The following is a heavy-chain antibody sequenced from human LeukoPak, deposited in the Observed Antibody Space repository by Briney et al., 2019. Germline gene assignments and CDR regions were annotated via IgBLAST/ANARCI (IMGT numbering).Heavy chain of an antibody. CDR3: ARDHTNYGNDAFDI. V-gene: IGHV4-4*07. J-gene: IGHJ3*02. Sequence: SETLSLTCTVPGGSISSYYWSWIRQPAGKGLEWIGRIYTSGSTNYNPSLKSRVTMSVDTSKNQFSLKLSSVTAADTAVYYCARDHTNYGNDAFDIWGQGTMVTVSS. CDR2: IYTSGST. CDR1: GGSISSYY. D-gene: IGHD4-17*01.